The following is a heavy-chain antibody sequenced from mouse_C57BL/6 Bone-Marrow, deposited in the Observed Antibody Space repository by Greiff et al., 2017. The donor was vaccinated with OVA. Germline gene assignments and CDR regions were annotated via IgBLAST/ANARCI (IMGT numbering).Heavy chain of an antibody. CDR1: GFTFSSYG. CDR2: ISSCGSYT. V-gene: IGHV5-6*01. Sequence: EVLLVESGGDLVKPGGSLKLSCAASGFTFSSYGMSWVRQTPDKRLEWVATISSCGSYTYYPHSVKGRSTFSRDNSNNTLYMQLSRLKTEDTAVYYCARQARGPFGDWGQGTTLTVSS. CDR3: ARQARGPFGD. D-gene: IGHD3-1*01. J-gene: IGHJ2*01.